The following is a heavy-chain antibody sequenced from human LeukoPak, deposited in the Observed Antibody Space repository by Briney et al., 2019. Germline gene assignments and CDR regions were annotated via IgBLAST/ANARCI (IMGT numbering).Heavy chain of an antibody. CDR2: IIPILGIA. Sequence: SVKVSCKASGGTFSSYAISWVRQAPGQGLEWMGRIIPILGIANYAQKFQGRVTITADKSTSTAYMELSSLRSEDTAVYYCARAGRIRFLEWLEPHDAFDIWGQGTMVTVSS. CDR1: GGTFSSYA. J-gene: IGHJ3*02. D-gene: IGHD3-3*01. CDR3: ARAGRIRFLEWLEPHDAFDI. V-gene: IGHV1-69*04.